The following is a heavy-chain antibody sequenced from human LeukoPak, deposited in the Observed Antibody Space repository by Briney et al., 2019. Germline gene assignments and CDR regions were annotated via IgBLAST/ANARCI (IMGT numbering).Heavy chain of an antibody. D-gene: IGHD2-21*02. CDR3: AGKATAYYYGMDV. J-gene: IGHJ6*04. CDR2: IKQDGSEK. Sequence: GGSLRLSCAASGFTFSSYWMSWVRQAPGKGLEWVANIKQDGSEKYYVDSVKGRFTISRDNAKNSLYLQMNSLRAEDTAVYYCAGKATAYYYGMDVWAKGTTVTVSS. CDR1: GFTFSSYW. V-gene: IGHV3-7*01.